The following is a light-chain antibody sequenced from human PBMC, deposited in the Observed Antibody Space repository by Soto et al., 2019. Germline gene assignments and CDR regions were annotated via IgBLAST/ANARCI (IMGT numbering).Light chain of an antibody. CDR3: SSYSRSSFYV. CDR1: SSDVGGYNY. CDR2: EVS. J-gene: IGLJ1*01. V-gene: IGLV2-14*01. Sequence: QSALTQPRSVSGSPGQSVTISCTGTSSDVGGYNYVSWYQQHPGKAPKLMIYEVSNRPSGVSNRFSGSKSGNTASLTISGLQAEDEADYYCSSYSRSSFYVFGTGTKVTVL.